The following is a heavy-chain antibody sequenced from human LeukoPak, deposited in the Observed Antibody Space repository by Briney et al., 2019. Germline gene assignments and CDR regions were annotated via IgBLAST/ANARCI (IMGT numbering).Heavy chain of an antibody. D-gene: IGHD2-15*01. J-gene: IGHJ6*02. Sequence: ASVKVSCKASGGTFSSYAISWVRQAPGQGLEWMGGIIPILGIANYAQKFQGRVTITADKSTSTAYMELSSLRSEDTAVYYCARDVVVVAATPVSYYYGMDVWGQGTTVTVSS. CDR2: IIPILGIA. V-gene: IGHV1-69*10. CDR3: ARDVVVVAATPVSYYYGMDV. CDR1: GGTFSSYA.